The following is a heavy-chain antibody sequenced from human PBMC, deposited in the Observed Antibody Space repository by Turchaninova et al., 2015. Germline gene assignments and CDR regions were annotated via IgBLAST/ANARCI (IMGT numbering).Heavy chain of an antibody. Sequence: VQLQQRGDGLLKPSELLSLTRAVYGGSCSGYYGSWSRPPPGKGRGWIGEINHSGSTNYNPSLKSRVTISVDTSKNQFSLKLSSVTAADTAVYYCARGLSGSYSQTYYFDYWGQGTLVTVSS. CDR3: ARGLSGSYSQTYYFDY. CDR2: INHSGST. CDR1: GGSCSGYY. J-gene: IGHJ4*02. D-gene: IGHD1-26*01. V-gene: IGHV4-34*01.